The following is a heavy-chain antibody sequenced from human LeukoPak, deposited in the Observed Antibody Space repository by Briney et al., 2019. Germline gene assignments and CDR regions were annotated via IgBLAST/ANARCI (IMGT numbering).Heavy chain of an antibody. CDR3: ARGRGLPGPLDY. J-gene: IGHJ4*02. D-gene: IGHD3-10*01. Sequence: GGSLRLSCAASGFSFSSYAMSWVRQPPGKGLEWVSNISGSGGSGSTYYADSVKGRFTISRDNAKNPLYLQMNSLRAEDTAVYYCARGRGLPGPLDYWGQGTLVTVSS. CDR1: GFSFSSYA. CDR2: ISGSGGSGST. V-gene: IGHV3-23*01.